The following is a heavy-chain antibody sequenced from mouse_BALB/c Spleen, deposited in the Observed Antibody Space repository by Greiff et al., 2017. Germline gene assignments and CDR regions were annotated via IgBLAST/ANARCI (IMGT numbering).Heavy chain of an antibody. J-gene: IGHJ4*01. Sequence: VKLVESGAELMKPGASVKISCKATGYTFSSYWIEWVKQRPGHGLEWIGEILPGSGSTNYNEKFKGKATFTADTSSNTAYMQLSSLTSEDSAVYYCARWDYGSSSGYAMDYWGQGTSVTVSS. V-gene: IGHV1-9*01. CDR3: ARWDYGSSSGYAMDY. CDR1: GYTFSSYW. CDR2: ILPGSGST. D-gene: IGHD1-1*01.